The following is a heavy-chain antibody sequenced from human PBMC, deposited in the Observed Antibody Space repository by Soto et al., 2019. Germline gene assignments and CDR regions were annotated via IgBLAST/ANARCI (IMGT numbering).Heavy chain of an antibody. D-gene: IGHD6-19*01. CDR2: MSFDGNSK. J-gene: IGHJ6*02. CDR1: GFTFSSYS. Sequence: GGSLRLSCAASGFTFSSYSMHWVRQAPGKGLEWVAAMSFDGNSKYFADSVKGRFTISRDNSENTLYLQMSSLRAEDTALYYCVKDGSSGWPYFDDMDVWGQGTTVTVSS. V-gene: IGHV3-30-3*01. CDR3: VKDGSSGWPYFDDMDV.